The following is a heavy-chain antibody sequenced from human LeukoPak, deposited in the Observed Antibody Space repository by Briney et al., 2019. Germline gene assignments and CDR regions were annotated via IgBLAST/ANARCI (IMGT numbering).Heavy chain of an antibody. Sequence: GGSLRLSCSASGFTFSNYAMHWVRQAPGKGLEYVSAISSNGGSTYYADSVKGRFTISRDNSKNTLYLPMSSLRAEDTAVYYCVQSGSPEMATNAFDYWGQGTLVTVSS. J-gene: IGHJ4*02. CDR3: VQSGSPEMATNAFDY. D-gene: IGHD5-24*01. CDR2: ISSNGGST. V-gene: IGHV3-64D*06. CDR1: GFTFSNYA.